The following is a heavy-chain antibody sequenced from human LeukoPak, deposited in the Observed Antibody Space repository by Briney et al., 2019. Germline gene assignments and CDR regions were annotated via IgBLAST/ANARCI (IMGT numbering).Heavy chain of an antibody. CDR1: GFTFSSYA. V-gene: IGHV3-23*01. CDR2: ISGSGGST. D-gene: IGHD6-13*01. Sequence: PGGSLRLSCAASGFTFSSYAMSWVRQAPGKGLEWVSAISGSGGSTYYADSVKGRFTTSRDNSKNTLYLQMNSLRAEDTAVYYCAKHIAAAGRVYYFDYWGQGTLVTVSS. J-gene: IGHJ4*02. CDR3: AKHIAAAGRVYYFDY.